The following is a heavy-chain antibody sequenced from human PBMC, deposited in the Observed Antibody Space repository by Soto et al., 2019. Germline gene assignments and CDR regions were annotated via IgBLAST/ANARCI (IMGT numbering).Heavy chain of an antibody. J-gene: IGHJ6*02. CDR3: AKSGSSSRSYYYYYGMDV. Sequence: GGSLRLSCAASGFTFSSYAMSWVRQAPGKGLEWVSAISGSGGSTYYADSVKGRFTISRDNSKNTLYLQMNSLRAEDTAVYYCAKSGSSSRSYYYYYGMDVWGQGTTVTVSS. V-gene: IGHV3-23*01. CDR2: ISGSGGST. D-gene: IGHD6-13*01. CDR1: GFTFSSYA.